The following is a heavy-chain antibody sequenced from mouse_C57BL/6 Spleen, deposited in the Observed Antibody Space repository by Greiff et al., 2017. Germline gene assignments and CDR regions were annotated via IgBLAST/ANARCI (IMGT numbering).Heavy chain of an antibody. D-gene: IGHD2-1*01. CDR1: GYAFTNYL. CDR3: ARGEDGNPGMDD. V-gene: IGHV1-54*01. Sequence: QVQLQQSGAELVRPGTSVKVSCKASGYAFTNYLIEWVKQRPGQGLEWIGVINPGSGGTNYNEKFKGKATLTADKSSSTAYMQLSSLTSEDSAVYFCARGEDGNPGMDDWGQGTSVTVSS. CDR2: INPGSGGT. J-gene: IGHJ4*01.